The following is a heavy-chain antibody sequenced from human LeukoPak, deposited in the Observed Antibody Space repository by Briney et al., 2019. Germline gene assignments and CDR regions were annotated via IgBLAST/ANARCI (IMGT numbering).Heavy chain of an antibody. J-gene: IGHJ4*02. D-gene: IGHD3-16*02. CDR2: IYYSGST. CDR3: ARHSRNTFGVVVVPYYFDY. CDR1: GGSISSTCYY. Sequence: SETLSLTCTVSGGSISSTCYYWGWVRQPPGKGLEWIGSIYYSGSTHYSPSLKSRCTISVDTSKNQFSLRMSSVTAADTAVYYCARHSRNTFGVVVVPYYFDYWGQGTLVTVSS. V-gene: IGHV4-39*01.